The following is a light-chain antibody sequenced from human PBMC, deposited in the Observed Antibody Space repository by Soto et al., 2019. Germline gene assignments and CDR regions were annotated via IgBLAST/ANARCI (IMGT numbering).Light chain of an antibody. J-gene: IGLJ1*01. CDR3: SSFTSHSSHYV. CDR2: EVT. Sequence: QSALTQPASVSGSPGQSITISCTGTISDVGGHGYVSWYQQHPGKAPKLMIYEVTYRPSGVSDRFSGSKSGNTASLTISGLQAEDEADYYCSSFTSHSSHYVFGTETKLTVL. CDR1: ISDVGGHGY. V-gene: IGLV2-14*01.